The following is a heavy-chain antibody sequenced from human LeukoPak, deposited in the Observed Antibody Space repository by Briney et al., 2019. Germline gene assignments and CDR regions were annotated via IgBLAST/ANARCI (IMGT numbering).Heavy chain of an antibody. Sequence: PSETLSLTCTVSGGSISSYYWSWIRQPPGKGLEWIGYIYYSGSTNYNPSLKSRATISVDTSKNQFFLKLSSVTAADTAVYYCARGYIAAAGTGLDYWGQGTLVTVSS. J-gene: IGHJ4*02. D-gene: IGHD6-13*01. CDR1: GGSISSYY. CDR2: IYYSGST. V-gene: IGHV4-59*01. CDR3: ARGYIAAAGTGLDY.